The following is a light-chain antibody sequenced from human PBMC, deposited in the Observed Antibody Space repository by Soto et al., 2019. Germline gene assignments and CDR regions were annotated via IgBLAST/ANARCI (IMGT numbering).Light chain of an antibody. J-gene: IGKJ1*01. V-gene: IGKV1-5*03. CDR1: QSISTW. CDR2: KAS. Sequence: DIQMTQSPSTLSASVGDRVTITCRASQSISTWLAWYQQKPGKAPNLLIYKASTLESGVPSRFSGGGSGTEFTLTISSLQPDDFATYYCQQYDDYSWTFGHGTKVEIK. CDR3: QQYDDYSWT.